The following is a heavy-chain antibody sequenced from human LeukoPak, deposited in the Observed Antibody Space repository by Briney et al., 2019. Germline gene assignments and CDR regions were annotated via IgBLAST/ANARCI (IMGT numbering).Heavy chain of an antibody. D-gene: IGHD6-19*01. J-gene: IGHJ3*02. CDR2: IYYSGST. Sequence: SETLSLTCTVSGGSISSYYWSWIRQPPGKGLEWIGYIYYSGSTNYNPSLKSRVTISVDTSKNQFSLKLSSVTAADTAVYYCARVVNSSGPARAFDIWGQGTMVTVSS. CDR1: GGSISSYY. V-gene: IGHV4-59*01. CDR3: ARVVNSSGPARAFDI.